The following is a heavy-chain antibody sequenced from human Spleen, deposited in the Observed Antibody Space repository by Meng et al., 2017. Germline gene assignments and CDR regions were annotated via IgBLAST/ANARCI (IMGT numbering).Heavy chain of an antibody. D-gene: IGHD3-16*01. CDR2: IYYSGST. CDR1: GGSISSGGYY. Sequence: QVRLQEPGPGLVKPSHTLSLTCTVSGGSISSGGYYWSWIRQHPGKGLEWIGYIYYSGSTYYNPSLKSRDTISVDTSKNQFSLKLSSVTAADTAVYYCASGRFGWFDPWGQGTLVTVSS. J-gene: IGHJ5*02. CDR3: ASGRFGWFDP. V-gene: IGHV4-31*03.